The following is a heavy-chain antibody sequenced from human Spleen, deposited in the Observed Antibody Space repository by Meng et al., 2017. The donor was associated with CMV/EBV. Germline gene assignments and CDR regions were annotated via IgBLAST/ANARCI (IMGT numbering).Heavy chain of an antibody. V-gene: IGHV3-30*02. Sequence: GGSLRLSCAASGFAFNSFGMHWVRQAPGKGLEWVTFIQDDGSNTNYIDSVKGRFTISRDNSKNTVYLQMDSLKTEDTAVYYCAKTGWTSATPTDWGQGTLVTVSS. CDR1: GFAFNSFG. CDR3: AKTGWTSATPTD. J-gene: IGHJ4*02. CDR2: IQDDGSNT. D-gene: IGHD2-15*01.